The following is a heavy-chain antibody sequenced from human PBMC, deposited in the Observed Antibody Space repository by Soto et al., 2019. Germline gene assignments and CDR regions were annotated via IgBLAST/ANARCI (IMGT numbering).Heavy chain of an antibody. CDR2: VSHDGRNT. V-gene: IGHV3-30*18. CDR1: GFTFSDYA. Sequence: VQLVESGGGVVQPGRSLRLSCAASGFTFSDYAMHWVRQAPAKGRGWVAVVSHDGRNTHYADSVKGRFTISRDSSKNTVSLEMTSLRAEDTAVYYCAKGGRQWLVTSDFNYWGQGALVTVSS. D-gene: IGHD6-19*01. CDR3: AKGGRQWLVTSDFNY. J-gene: IGHJ4*02.